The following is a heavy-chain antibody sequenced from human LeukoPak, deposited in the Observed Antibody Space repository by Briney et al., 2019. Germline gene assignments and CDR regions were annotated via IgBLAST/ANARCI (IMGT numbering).Heavy chain of an antibody. V-gene: IGHV3-30-3*01. CDR3: AKDGSYFTPPY. CDR1: GFTFSSYA. J-gene: IGHJ4*02. CDR2: ISYDGSNK. D-gene: IGHD1-26*01. Sequence: GGSLRLSCAASGFTFSSYAMHWVRQAPGKGLEWVAVISYDGSNKYYADSVKGRFTISRDNSKNTLYLQMNSLRAEDTAVYYCAKDGSYFTPPYWGQGTLVTVSS.